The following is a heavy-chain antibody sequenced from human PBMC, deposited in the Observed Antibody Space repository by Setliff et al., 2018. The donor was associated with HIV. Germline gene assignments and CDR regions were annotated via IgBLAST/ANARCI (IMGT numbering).Heavy chain of an antibody. CDR1: GGSFSGHY. Sequence: SETLSLTCAVYGGSFSGHYWSWIRQPPGRGLEWIGEINHSGSTNYSPSLKSRVTISVDTSKNQFSLKLSSVTAADTAVYYCAGGPGTTSIDYWAQGTLVTVSS. CDR2: INHSGST. V-gene: IGHV4-34*01. CDR3: AGGPGTTSIDY. D-gene: IGHD1-26*01. J-gene: IGHJ4*02.